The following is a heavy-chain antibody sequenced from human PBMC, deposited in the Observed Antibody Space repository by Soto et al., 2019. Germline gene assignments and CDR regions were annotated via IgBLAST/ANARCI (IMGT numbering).Heavy chain of an antibody. CDR3: ARSGWLITPRSLFDY. CDR2: IYPGDSDT. Sequence: PGESLKISCKGSGYSFTSYWIGWVRQMPGKGLEWMGIIYPGDSDTRYSPSFQGQVTISADKSISTAYLQMNSLRAEDTAVYYCARSGWLITPRSLFDYWGQGTLVTVSS. V-gene: IGHV5-51*01. CDR1: GYSFTSYW. J-gene: IGHJ4*02. D-gene: IGHD3-16*01.